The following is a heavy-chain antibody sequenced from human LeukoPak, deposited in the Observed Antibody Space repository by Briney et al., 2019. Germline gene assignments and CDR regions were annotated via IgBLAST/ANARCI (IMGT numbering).Heavy chain of an antibody. CDR1: GGSISSSSYY. D-gene: IGHD6-13*01. CDR2: IYYSGST. CDR3: ARGSRRQQLAY. V-gene: IGHV4-39*07. J-gene: IGHJ4*02. Sequence: SETLSLTCTVSGGSISSSSYYWGWIRQPPGKGLEWIGSIYYSGSTYYNPSLKSRVTISVDTSKNQFSLKLSSVTAADTAVYYCARGSRRQQLAYWGQGTLVTVSS.